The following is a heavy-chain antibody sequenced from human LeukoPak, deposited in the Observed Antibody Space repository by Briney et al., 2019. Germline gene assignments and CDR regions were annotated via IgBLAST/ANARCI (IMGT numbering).Heavy chain of an antibody. V-gene: IGHV3-23*01. Sequence: GGSLRLSCAASGFTFSSYAMSWVRQAPGKGLEWVSAISGSGGSTYYADSVKGRFTISRDNSKNTLYPQMNSLRAEDTAVYYCAKTARGSSWSGGAFDIWGQGTMVTVSS. D-gene: IGHD6-13*01. CDR3: AKTARGSSWSGGAFDI. J-gene: IGHJ3*02. CDR1: GFTFSSYA. CDR2: ISGSGGST.